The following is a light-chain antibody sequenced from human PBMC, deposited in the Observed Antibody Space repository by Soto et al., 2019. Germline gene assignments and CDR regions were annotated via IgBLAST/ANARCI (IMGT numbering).Light chain of an antibody. CDR2: AAS. Sequence: AIQVTQSPSSLSASVGDRVTITCRASQDIRNNLGWYQQKPGKAPKLLIYAASSLESGVPSRFSGSGSGTDFTLTISSLQPEDFATYYCLQDYIYPWTFGQGTKVEIK. CDR1: QDIRNN. J-gene: IGKJ1*01. CDR3: LQDYIYPWT. V-gene: IGKV1-6*01.